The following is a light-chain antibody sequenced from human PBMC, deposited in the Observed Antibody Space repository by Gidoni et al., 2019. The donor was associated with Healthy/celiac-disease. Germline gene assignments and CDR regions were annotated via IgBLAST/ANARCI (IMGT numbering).Light chain of an antibody. CDR3: QAWDSSTVV. J-gene: IGLJ2*01. CDR2: QDS. CDR1: KLGDKY. Sequence: SYELTQPPSVSVSPGQTASITCSGDKLGDKYACWYQQKPGQSPVLVIYQDSKRPSGIPERFSGSNSGTTATLTISGPQAMDEADYYCQAWDSSTVVFGGGTKLTVL. V-gene: IGLV3-1*01.